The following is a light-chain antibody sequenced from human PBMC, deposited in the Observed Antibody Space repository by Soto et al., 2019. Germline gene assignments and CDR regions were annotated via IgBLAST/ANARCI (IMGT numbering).Light chain of an antibody. CDR2: AAS. Sequence: DIQMTQSPSSLSASVGDRVTITCRVSQAFTNYLAWYQQKPGKVPTLLISAASTLQSGVPSRFSGSGSGTDFTLTISSLQPEDVATYYCQKFNAVPTFGGGTKVQI. V-gene: IGKV1-27*01. CDR3: QKFNAVPT. J-gene: IGKJ4*01. CDR1: QAFTNY.